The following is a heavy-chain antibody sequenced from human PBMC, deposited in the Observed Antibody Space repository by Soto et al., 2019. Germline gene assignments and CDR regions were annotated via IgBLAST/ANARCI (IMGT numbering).Heavy chain of an antibody. CDR1: GGSISSGGYY. J-gene: IGHJ5*02. V-gene: IGHV4-31*03. CDR2: IYYSGST. D-gene: IGHD2-8*01. Sequence: PSETLSLTCTVSGGSISSGGYYWSWIRQHPGKGLEWIGYIYYSGSTYYNPPLKSRVTISVDTSKNQFSLKLSSVTAADTAVYYCARGVAPMVYAIRGAWFDPWGQGTLVTVSS. CDR3: ARGVAPMVYAIRGAWFDP.